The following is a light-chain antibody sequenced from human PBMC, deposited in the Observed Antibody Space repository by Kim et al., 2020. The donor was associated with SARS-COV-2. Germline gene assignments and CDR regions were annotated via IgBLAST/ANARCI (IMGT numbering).Light chain of an antibody. CDR3: AAWDDSLNVWV. V-gene: IGLV1-44*01. CDR1: NSNIGSNT. CDR2: SNN. J-gene: IGLJ3*02. Sequence: GQRVTISCAGSNSNIGSNTVNWYQQLPGTAPKLLFYSNNQRPSGVPDRFSGSKSGTSASLAIGGLQSEDEADYYCAAWDDSLNVWVFGGGTQLTVL.